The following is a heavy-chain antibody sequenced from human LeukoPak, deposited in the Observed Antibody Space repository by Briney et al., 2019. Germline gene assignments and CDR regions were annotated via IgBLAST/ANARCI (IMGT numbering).Heavy chain of an antibody. V-gene: IGHV4-59*12. CDR2: IYYSGST. J-gene: IGHJ3*02. D-gene: IGHD2-21*02. CDR1: GGSISSYY. CDR3: ARASKVTASESGAFDI. Sequence: PSETLSLTCTVSGGSISSYYWSWIRQPPGKGLEWIGYIYYSGSTNYNPSLKSRVTISVDTSKNQFSLKLSSVTAADTAVYYCARASKVTASESGAFDIWGQGTMVTASS.